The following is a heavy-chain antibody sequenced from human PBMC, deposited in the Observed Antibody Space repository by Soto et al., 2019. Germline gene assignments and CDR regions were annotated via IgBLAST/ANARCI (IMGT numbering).Heavy chain of an antibody. V-gene: IGHV3-15*01. CDR1: GVTFSNVW. Sequence: EVQLVESGGGLVIPGGSLRLSCAASGVTFSNVWVTWVRQAPGRGLEWVGRIKSNDYGGTVDYAAPVKGRFNISRDDSRNTVSLQMNSLKTEDTAVYHCTTGLRWFGEFWGQGSRVTVSS. CDR3: TTGLRWFGEF. CDR2: IKSNDYGGTV. D-gene: IGHD3-10*01. J-gene: IGHJ4*02.